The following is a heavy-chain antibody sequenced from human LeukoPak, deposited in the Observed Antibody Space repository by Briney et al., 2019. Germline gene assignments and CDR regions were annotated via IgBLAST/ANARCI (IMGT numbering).Heavy chain of an antibody. CDR3: ARDSRGAFDI. J-gene: IGHJ3*02. Sequence: GGSLRLSCAASGFTFSDYYINWIRQAPGKGMEWISYISSDGSTIYSADSVKGRFTISRDNAKHSLYLQMNSLRAEDTAVCCCARDSRGAFDIWGQGTMVTVSS. D-gene: IGHD3-10*01. CDR1: GFTFSDYY. V-gene: IGHV3-11*01. CDR2: ISSDGSTI.